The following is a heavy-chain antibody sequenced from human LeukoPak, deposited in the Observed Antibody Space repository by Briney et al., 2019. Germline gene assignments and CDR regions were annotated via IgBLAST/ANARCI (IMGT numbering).Heavy chain of an antibody. Sequence: GGSLRLSCAASGFTFSSYAMHWVRQALGKGLEWVAVISYDGSNKYYADSVKGRFTISRDNSKNTLYLQMNSLRAEDTAVYYCARDETAIVAFDIWGQGTMVTVSS. V-gene: IGHV3-30-3*01. CDR2: ISYDGSNK. J-gene: IGHJ3*02. CDR1: GFTFSSYA. CDR3: ARDETAIVAFDI. D-gene: IGHD1-26*01.